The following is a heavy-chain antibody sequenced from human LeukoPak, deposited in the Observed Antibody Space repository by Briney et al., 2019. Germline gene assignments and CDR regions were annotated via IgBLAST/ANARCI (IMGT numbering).Heavy chain of an antibody. V-gene: IGHV4-61*05. CDR3: ARVLTGDWGMVDY. D-gene: IGHD7-27*01. Sequence: SETLSLTCTVSGGSISSSSYYWGWIRQPPGKGLEWIGYIYYSGSTNYNPSLKSRVTISIDTSKNQFSLKLSSVTAADTAVYYCARVLTGDWGMVDYWGQGTLVTVSS. CDR2: IYYSGST. CDR1: GGSISSSSYY. J-gene: IGHJ4*02.